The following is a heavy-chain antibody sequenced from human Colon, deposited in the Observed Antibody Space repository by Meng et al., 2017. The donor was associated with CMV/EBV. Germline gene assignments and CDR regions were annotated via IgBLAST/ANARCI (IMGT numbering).Heavy chain of an antibody. J-gene: IGHJ4*02. CDR3: ARLTGGAGGFSY. V-gene: IGHV4-59*01. CDR2: ISYDGKT. CDR1: GSASSNYY. D-gene: IGHD1-14*01. Sequence: TVGGSASSNYYRTGSRQPPEKGLGLVRFISYDGKTNYSPYLRSRITSSLDTSKNQVYLDLKTVIAADTAVYYCARLTGGAGGFSYWGQGTLVTVSS.